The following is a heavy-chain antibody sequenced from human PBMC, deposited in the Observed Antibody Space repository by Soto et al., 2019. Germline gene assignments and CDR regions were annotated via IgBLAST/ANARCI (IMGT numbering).Heavy chain of an antibody. CDR1: GVTFTRYS. CDR2: ISSTTNYI. Sequence: GGSLRLSCAASGVTFTRYSMNWVRQAPGKGLEWVSSISSTTNYIYYADSMKGRFTVSRDNAKNSVYLEMNSLSAEDTAVYYCARESEDLTSNFDYWGQGTLVTVSS. J-gene: IGHJ4*02. CDR3: ARESEDLTSNFDY. V-gene: IGHV3-21*01.